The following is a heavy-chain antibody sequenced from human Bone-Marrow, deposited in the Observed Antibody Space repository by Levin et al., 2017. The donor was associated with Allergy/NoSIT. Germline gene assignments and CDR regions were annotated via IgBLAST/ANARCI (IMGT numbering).Heavy chain of an antibody. J-gene: IGHJ4*02. D-gene: IGHD4-23*01. CDR1: GFNNAW. Sequence: GESLKISCAASGFNNAWLSWVRQAPGKRLEWIGRIKRKSEGGTTDYAAPVRGRFTISRDDSENTLYLQMSNLKTEDTAVYYCTSHYVGDSEVFDYWGQGTLVTVSS. V-gene: IGHV3-15*01. CDR2: IKRKSEGGTT. CDR3: TSHYVGDSEVFDY.